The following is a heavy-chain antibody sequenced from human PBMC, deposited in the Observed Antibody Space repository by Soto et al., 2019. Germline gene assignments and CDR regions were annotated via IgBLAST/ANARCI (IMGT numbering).Heavy chain of an antibody. D-gene: IGHD2-15*01. CDR3: VRALVAATLGWFDP. V-gene: IGHV4-34*01. J-gene: IGHJ5*02. Sequence: SETLSLTCAVYGGSFSGYSWSWIRQPPGKGLEWIGEINRSGSTNYNPSLKSRVTISIDTSKNHFSLKLNSMTAADTAVYYCVRALVAATLGWFDPWGQGTLVTVSS. CDR1: GGSFSGYS. CDR2: INRSGST.